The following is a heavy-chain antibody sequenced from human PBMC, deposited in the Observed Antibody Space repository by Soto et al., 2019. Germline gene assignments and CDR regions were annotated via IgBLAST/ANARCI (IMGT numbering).Heavy chain of an antibody. J-gene: IGHJ3*02. CDR1: GYTFTSYA. CDR2: INAGNGNT. D-gene: IGHD2-2*01. Sequence: ASVKVSCKSSGYTFTSYAMHWVRQAPGQRLEWMGWINAGNGNTKYSQKFQGRVTITRDTSASTAYMELSSLRSEDTAVYYCARVLRCYPDAFDIWGQGTMVTVSS. CDR3: ARVLRCYPDAFDI. V-gene: IGHV1-3*01.